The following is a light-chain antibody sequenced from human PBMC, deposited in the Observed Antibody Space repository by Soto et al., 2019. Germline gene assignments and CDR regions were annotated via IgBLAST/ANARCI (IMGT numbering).Light chain of an antibody. CDR3: HQRQSWPRT. V-gene: IGKV3-20*01. Sequence: EIVLTQSPGTLFLSPGERATLSCRASQSVSSSYLAWYQQKPGQAPRLLIFGASTRATGIPARFSGSGSGTDFTLTINSLAPEDFAIYYCHQRQSWPRTFGQGTKVDIK. CDR1: QSVSSSY. CDR2: GAS. J-gene: IGKJ1*01.